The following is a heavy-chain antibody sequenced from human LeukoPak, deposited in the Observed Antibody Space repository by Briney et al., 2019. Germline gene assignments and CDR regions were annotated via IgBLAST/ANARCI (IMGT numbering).Heavy chain of an antibody. Sequence: ASVKVSCKASGYTFIDFHMHWVRRAPGQGLEWMGWINPKSGVTNYAQKSQGRVTLTRDTSISTAYMDLSRLTSNDTAVYYCARERPDTVMMMGRFDPWGQGTQVTVSS. D-gene: IGHD5-18*01. V-gene: IGHV1-2*02. CDR1: GYTFIDFH. CDR3: ARERPDTVMMMGRFDP. CDR2: INPKSGVT. J-gene: IGHJ5*02.